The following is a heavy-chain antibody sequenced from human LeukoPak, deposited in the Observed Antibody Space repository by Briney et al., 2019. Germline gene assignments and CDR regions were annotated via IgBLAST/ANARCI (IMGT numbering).Heavy chain of an antibody. D-gene: IGHD1-26*01. Sequence: GGSLRLSCAASGFIFSSFWMSWVRQAPGKGLEWVANIKEDGSAKYYVDSVKGRLTISRDNAEKSLYLQMNSLRAEDTAVYYCATYSGNDHPFHYWGQGTLVTVSS. CDR3: ATYSGNDHPFHY. CDR2: IKEDGSAK. V-gene: IGHV3-7*05. J-gene: IGHJ4*02. CDR1: GFIFSSFW.